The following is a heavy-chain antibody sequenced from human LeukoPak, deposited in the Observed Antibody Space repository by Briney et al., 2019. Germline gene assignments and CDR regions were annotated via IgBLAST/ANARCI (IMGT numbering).Heavy chain of an antibody. CDR3: ARDQSLWFGELFGNWFDP. V-gene: IGHV1-18*04. CDR1: GYTFTSYG. D-gene: IGHD3-10*01. J-gene: IGHJ5*02. Sequence: GASVKVSCKASGYTFTSYGISWVRQAPGQGLEWMGWISAYNGNTNYAQKPQGRVTMTTDTSTSTAYMELRSLRSDDTAVYYCARDQSLWFGELFGNWFDPWGQGTLVTVSS. CDR2: ISAYNGNT.